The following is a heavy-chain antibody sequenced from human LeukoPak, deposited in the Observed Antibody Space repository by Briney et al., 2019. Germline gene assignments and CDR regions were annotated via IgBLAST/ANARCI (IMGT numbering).Heavy chain of an antibody. Sequence: PGGSLRLSCAASGFTFSSYGMHWVRQAPGKGLEWVAVISYDGSNKYYADSVKGRFTISRDNSKNTLYLQMNSLRAEDTAVYYCAREGLGMVGHKIDPWGQGTLVTVSS. J-gene: IGHJ5*02. CDR3: AREGLGMVGHKIDP. D-gene: IGHD2-8*01. CDR2: ISYDGSNK. V-gene: IGHV3-30*03. CDR1: GFTFSSYG.